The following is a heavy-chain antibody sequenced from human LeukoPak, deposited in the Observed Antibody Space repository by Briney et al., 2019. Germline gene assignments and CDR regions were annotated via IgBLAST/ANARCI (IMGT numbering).Heavy chain of an antibody. J-gene: IGHJ4*02. CDR3: ATLVSSGWFGGSNYFDY. CDR2: IYTSGST. CDR1: GGSISSYY. Sequence: SETLSLTCTVSGGSISSYYWSWIRQPAGKGLEWIGRIYTSGSTNYNPSLKSRVTMSVDTSKNQFSLKLSSVTAADTAVYYCATLVSSGWFGGSNYFDYWGQGTLVTVSS. D-gene: IGHD6-19*01. V-gene: IGHV4-4*07.